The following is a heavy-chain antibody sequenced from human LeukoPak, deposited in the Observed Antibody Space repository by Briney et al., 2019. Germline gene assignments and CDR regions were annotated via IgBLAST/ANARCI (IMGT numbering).Heavy chain of an antibody. CDR3: ATWPEEYSYGTYYMDV. D-gene: IGHD5-18*01. J-gene: IGHJ6*03. CDR2: IRYDGSNK. V-gene: IGHV3-30*02. Sequence: GGSLRLSCAASGFTFSSYGMHWVRQAPGKGLEWVAFIRYDGSNKYYADSVTGRFTISRDNSKNTLYLQMNSLRAEDTAVYYCATWPEEYSYGTYYMDVWGKGTTVTVSS. CDR1: GFTFSSYG.